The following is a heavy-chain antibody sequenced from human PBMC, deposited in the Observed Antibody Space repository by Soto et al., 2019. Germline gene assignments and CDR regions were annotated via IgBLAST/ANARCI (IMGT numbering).Heavy chain of an antibody. J-gene: IGHJ3*02. D-gene: IGHD3-9*01. V-gene: IGHV3-33*01. CDR2: IWHDGSNT. CDR3: ATEIDWLQAFEI. Sequence: QVQLVEFGGGVVQPGRSLRLSCAASGFTFSTYGMHWVRQAPDKGLEWVAHIWHDGSNTYYTDSVKGRFTISRDNSNKTLYMQMTSLRAEDTAVYYWATEIDWLQAFEIWGQGTMVTVSS. CDR1: GFTFSTYG.